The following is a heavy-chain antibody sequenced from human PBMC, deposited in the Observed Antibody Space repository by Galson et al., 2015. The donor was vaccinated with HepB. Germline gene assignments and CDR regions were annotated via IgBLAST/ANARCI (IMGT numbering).Heavy chain of an antibody. Sequence: SVKVSCKASGYTFTSYGISWVRQAPGQGLEWMGWISAYNGNTNYAQKLQGRVTMTTDTSTSTAYMELRSLRSDDTAVCYCARVAYYDSLNLAAGVDDYWGQGTLVTVSS. J-gene: IGHJ4*02. V-gene: IGHV1-18*04. D-gene: IGHD3-9*01. CDR3: ARVAYYDSLNLAAGVDDY. CDR1: GYTFTSYG. CDR2: ISAYNGNT.